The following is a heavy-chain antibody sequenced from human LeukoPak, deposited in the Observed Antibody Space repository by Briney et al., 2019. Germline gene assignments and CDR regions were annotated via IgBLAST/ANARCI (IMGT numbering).Heavy chain of an antibody. Sequence: GGSLRPSCSASGFTLNDYDMNWVRQAPGKGLEWVSFITGSGKTTEYADSVKGRFTISRDNSKSTLYPHMNSLRAEDSAVYYCAKPVAIGFDIWGQGTKVTVSS. CDR2: ITGSGKTT. D-gene: IGHD5-12*01. J-gene: IGHJ3*02. CDR3: AKPVAIGFDI. CDR1: GFTLNDYD. V-gene: IGHV3-23*01.